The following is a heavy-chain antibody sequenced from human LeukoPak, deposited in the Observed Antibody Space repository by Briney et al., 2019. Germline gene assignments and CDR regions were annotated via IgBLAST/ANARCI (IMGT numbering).Heavy chain of an antibody. D-gene: IGHD2-15*01. J-gene: IGHJ4*02. CDR2: IYSGGST. CDR3: ARGNCSGTSCHTSY. Sequence: GGSLRLSCAASGFTFSSNYMSWVRQAPGKGLEWVSVIYSGGSTYYADSVKGRFTISRDNSKNTLYLQMNSLRVEDTAVYNCARGNCSGTSCHTSYWGQGTLVTV. CDR1: GFTFSSNY. V-gene: IGHV3-66*01.